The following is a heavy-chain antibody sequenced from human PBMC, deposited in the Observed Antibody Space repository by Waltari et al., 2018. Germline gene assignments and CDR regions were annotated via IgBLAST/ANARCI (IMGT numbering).Heavy chain of an antibody. CDR2: IYHTGSP. J-gene: IGHJ4*02. V-gene: IGHV4-4*02. CDR1: GASISRSNW. D-gene: IGHD6-13*01. CDR3: ARGVPIAAAGHRDY. Sequence: QVQLQESGPGLVKPSGTLSLTCAVSGASISRSNWWSWVRPPPGKGLEWSGEIYHTGSPNDNPSLKSRVTISVDKSKNEFSLKLSSVTAADTAVYYCARGVPIAAAGHRDYWGQGILVTVSS.